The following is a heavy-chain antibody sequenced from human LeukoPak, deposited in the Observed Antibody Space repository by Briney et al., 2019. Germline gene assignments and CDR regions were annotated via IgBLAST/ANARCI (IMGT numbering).Heavy chain of an antibody. CDR3: ARGTGSGFDY. D-gene: IGHD3-10*01. V-gene: IGHV4-34*01. CDR1: GGSFSGYY. CDR2: INHSGST. Sequence: SETLSLTCAVYGGSFSGYYWSWIRQPPGKGLEWIGEINHSGSTNYNPSLKSRVTMSVDTSKNQFSLKLSSVTAADTAVYYCARGTGSGFDYWGQGTLVTVSS. J-gene: IGHJ4*02.